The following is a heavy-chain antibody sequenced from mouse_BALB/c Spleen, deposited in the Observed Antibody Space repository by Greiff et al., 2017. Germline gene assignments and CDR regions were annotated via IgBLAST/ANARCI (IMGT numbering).Heavy chain of an antibody. CDR2: ISYSGST. V-gene: IGHV3-2*02. J-gene: IGHJ2*01. CDR3: ARSGLRLRPYYFDY. Sequence: DVKLQESGPGLVKPSQSLSLTCTVTGYSITSDYAWNWIRQFPGNKLEWMGYISYSGSTSYNPSLKSRISITRDTSKNQFFLQLNSVTTEDTATYYCARSGLRLRPYYFDYWGQGTTLTVSS. CDR1: GYSITSDYA. D-gene: IGHD1-2*01.